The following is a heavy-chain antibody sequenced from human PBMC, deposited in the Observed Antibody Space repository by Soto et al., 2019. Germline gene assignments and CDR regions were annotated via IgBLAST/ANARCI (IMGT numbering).Heavy chain of an antibody. V-gene: IGHV4-39*07. CDR2: IFHGGST. CDR3: ARPHYDSNTFYSFFDY. Sequence: SETLSLTCTVSGASISSGDYFWSWIRQPPGKGLEWIGEIFHGGSTDYSPSLKSRVTMSVDTSKNQFSLELSSVTAADTAVYYCARPHYDSNTFYSFFDYWGQGTLVTVSS. D-gene: IGHD3-22*01. J-gene: IGHJ4*02. CDR1: GASISSGDYF.